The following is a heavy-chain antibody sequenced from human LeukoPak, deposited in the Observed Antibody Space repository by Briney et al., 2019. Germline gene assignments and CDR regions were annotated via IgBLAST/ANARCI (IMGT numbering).Heavy chain of an antibody. D-gene: IGHD1-26*01. V-gene: IGHV3-11*01. CDR2: ISSSGSTI. CDR3: AKDVGKWESLHFFDY. J-gene: IGHJ4*02. Sequence: GGSLRLSCAASGFTFSDYYMSWIRQAPGKGLEWASYISSSGSTIYYADSVKGRFTISRDNAKNSLYLQMNSLRAEDTAVYYCAKDVGKWESLHFFDYWGQGTLVTVSS. CDR1: GFTFSDYY.